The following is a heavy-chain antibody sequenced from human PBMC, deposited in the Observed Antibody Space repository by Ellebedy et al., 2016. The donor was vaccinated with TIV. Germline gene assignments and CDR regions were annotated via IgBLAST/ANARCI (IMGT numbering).Heavy chain of an antibody. D-gene: IGHD2-15*01. Sequence: GESLKISXAASGFRFTTYGAHWVRQAPGKGLEWVAVIWYDGRNKHYADSVKGRFTISRDSSKNTVYLQMNRLRAEDTAVYYCARDSGFYCLDFWGQGALVTVSS. CDR3: ARDSGFYCLDF. V-gene: IGHV3-33*01. J-gene: IGHJ4*02. CDR1: GFRFTTYG. CDR2: IWYDGRNK.